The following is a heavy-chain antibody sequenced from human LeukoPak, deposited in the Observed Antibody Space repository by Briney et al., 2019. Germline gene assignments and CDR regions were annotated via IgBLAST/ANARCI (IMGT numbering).Heavy chain of an antibody. CDR2: ISVYNGNT. CDR3: ARQGSIAVAADY. V-gene: IGHV1-18*01. CDR1: GYTFTDYG. Sequence: ASVKASCKASGYTFTDYGISWVRQAPGQGLEWMGWISVYNGNTNYAQKLQGRVTMTTDTSSSTAYMELRSLRSDDTAVYYCARQGSIAVAADYWGQGTLVTVSS. D-gene: IGHD6-19*01. J-gene: IGHJ4*02.